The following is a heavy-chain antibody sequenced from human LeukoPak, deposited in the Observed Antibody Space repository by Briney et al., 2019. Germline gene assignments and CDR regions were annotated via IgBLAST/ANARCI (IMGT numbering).Heavy chain of an antibody. D-gene: IGHD2-2*01. CDR1: GGSISSYY. CDR3: ARDLGYCSSTSCLYGMDV. Sequence: SETLSLTCTVSGGSISSYYWSWIRQPSGKGLEWIGYIYYSGSTNYNPSLKSRVTISVDTSKNQFSLKLSSVTAADTAVYYCARDLGYCSSTSCLYGMDVWGQGTTVTVSS. CDR2: IYYSGST. J-gene: IGHJ6*02. V-gene: IGHV4-59*01.